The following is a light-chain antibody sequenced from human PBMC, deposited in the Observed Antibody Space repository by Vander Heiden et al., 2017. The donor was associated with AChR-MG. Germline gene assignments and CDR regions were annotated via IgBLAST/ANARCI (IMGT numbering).Light chain of an antibody. V-gene: IGKV1-NL1*01. CDR2: AAS. J-gene: IGKJ1*01. Sequence: IQMTQSPSSLSASAGDTVTITCRASQAITNSLAWYQEKPGRAPKLLLFAASRVGSGVPSRFSGSGSGTDYTLTISSLQPEDFATYYCQQYDVTPPWTFGQGTKVEIK. CDR3: QQYDVTPPWT. CDR1: QAITNS.